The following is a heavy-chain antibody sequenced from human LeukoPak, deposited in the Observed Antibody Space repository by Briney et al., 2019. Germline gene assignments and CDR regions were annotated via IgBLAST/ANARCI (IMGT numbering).Heavy chain of an antibody. CDR2: IYNGGTT. D-gene: IGHD6-19*01. CDR1: GGSIGDYY. J-gene: IGHJ4*02. V-gene: IGHV4-59*01. Sequence: SETLSLTCTVSGGSIGDYYWTWIRQPPGKGLDWIGYIYNGGTTHYNPSLKSRATIPVDTTNQFSLRLTSVTAADAAVYYCAIVRRGWYSLHYWGQGTLVTVSS. CDR3: AIVRRGWYSLHY.